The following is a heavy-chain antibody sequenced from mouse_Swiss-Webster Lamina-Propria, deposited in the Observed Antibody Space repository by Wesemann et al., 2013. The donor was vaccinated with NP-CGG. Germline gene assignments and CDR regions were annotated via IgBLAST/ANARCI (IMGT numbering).Heavy chain of an antibody. Sequence: GGLVKPGGSLKLSCAASGFTFSSYAMSWVRQTPEKRLEWVATISSGGSYTYYPDSVKGRFTISRDNAKNTLYLQMSSLRSEDTAMYYCARRNWGQGTLVTVSA. CDR3: ARRN. CDR1: GFTFSSYA. CDR2: ISSGGSYT. J-gene: IGHJ3*01. V-gene: IGHV5-9-3*01.